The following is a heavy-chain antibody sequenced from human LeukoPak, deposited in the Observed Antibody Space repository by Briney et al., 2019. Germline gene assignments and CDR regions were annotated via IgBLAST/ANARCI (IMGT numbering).Heavy chain of an antibody. CDR3: ARVLGGYCSGTLCAFDI. Sequence: PGGSLRLSCAASGFTFRSYSMIWVRQPSGKGLEWVSSISSTSTYIYYADSVKGRFTISRDNAKNSLNLQMNSLRAEDTAVYYCARVLGGYCSGTLCAFDIWGQGTMVTVSS. CDR1: GFTFRSYS. J-gene: IGHJ3*02. D-gene: IGHD2-2*01. CDR2: ISSTSTYI. V-gene: IGHV3-21*01.